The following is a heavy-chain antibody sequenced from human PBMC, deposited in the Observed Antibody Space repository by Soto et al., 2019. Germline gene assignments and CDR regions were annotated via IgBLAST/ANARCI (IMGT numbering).Heavy chain of an antibody. Sequence: QVQLVESGGGVVQPGRSLRLSCAASGFTFSSYGMHWVRQAPGKGLEWVAVISYDGSNKYYADSVKGRFTISRDNSKNTLYLPMNSLRAEDTAVYYGAKDLREGEGTTVTKMGGMDVWGQGTTVTVSS. V-gene: IGHV3-30*18. CDR2: ISYDGSNK. J-gene: IGHJ6*02. D-gene: IGHD4-4*01. CDR3: AKDLREGEGTTVTKMGGMDV. CDR1: GFTFSSYG.